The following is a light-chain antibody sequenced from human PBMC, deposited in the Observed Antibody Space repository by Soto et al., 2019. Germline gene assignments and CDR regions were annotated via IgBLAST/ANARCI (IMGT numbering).Light chain of an antibody. V-gene: IGLV1-40*01. CDR1: SSNIGAGYD. CDR3: QSYDSSLSGWV. Sequence: QSVLTQPPSASGAPGQWVTISCTGSSSNIGAGYDVHWYQQLPGTAPKLLIYGNNNRPSGVPDRFSGSKSGTSASLAITGLQAEDEADYYCQSYDSSLSGWVFGGGTKVTVL. CDR2: GNN. J-gene: IGLJ3*02.